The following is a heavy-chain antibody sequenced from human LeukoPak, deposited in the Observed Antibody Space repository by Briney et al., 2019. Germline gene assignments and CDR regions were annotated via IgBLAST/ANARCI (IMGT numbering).Heavy chain of an antibody. D-gene: IGHD3-16*01. CDR3: ARGKLLGAFDY. Sequence: PSETLSLTCAVSGGSISSGGYSWSWIRQPPGKGLEWIGYIYHSGSTYYNPSLKSRVTISVDRSKNQFSLKLSSVTAADTAVYYCARGKLLGAFDYWGQGTLVTVSS. CDR1: GGSISSGGYS. CDR2: IYHSGST. V-gene: IGHV4-30-2*01. J-gene: IGHJ4*02.